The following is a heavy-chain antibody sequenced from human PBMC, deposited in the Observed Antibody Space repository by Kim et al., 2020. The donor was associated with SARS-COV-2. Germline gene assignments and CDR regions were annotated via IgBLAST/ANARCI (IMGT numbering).Heavy chain of an antibody. V-gene: IGHV3-49*02. CDR3: TSFPFDGYNKIPYYFDY. D-gene: IGHD5-12*01. J-gene: IGHJ4*02. Sequence: VKGRFTISRDDSKSIAYLQMNSLKTEDTAVYYCTSFPFDGYNKIPYYFDYWGQGTLVTVSS.